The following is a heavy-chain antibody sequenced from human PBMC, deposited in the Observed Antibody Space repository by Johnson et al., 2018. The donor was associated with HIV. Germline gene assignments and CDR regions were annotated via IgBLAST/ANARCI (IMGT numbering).Heavy chain of an antibody. J-gene: IGHJ3*02. CDR3: ARVQSIAAPDDAFDI. Sequence: VQLVESGGGLIQPGGSLRLSCAASGYTFDDYAMHWVRQAPGKGLEWVSGFSWNSGSIGYADSVKGRFTISRDNAKNSLYLQMNSLRAEDTAVYYCARVQSIAAPDDAFDIWGQGTMVTVAS. V-gene: IGHV3-9*01. D-gene: IGHD6-6*01. CDR2: FSWNSGSI. CDR1: GYTFDDYA.